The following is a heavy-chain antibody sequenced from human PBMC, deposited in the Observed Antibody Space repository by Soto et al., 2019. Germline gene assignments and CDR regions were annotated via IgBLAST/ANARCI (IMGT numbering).Heavy chain of an antibody. CDR2: INHSGST. V-gene: IGHV4-31*03. J-gene: IGHJ4*02. CDR1: GGSISSGGYY. Sequence: TLSLTCTVSGGSISSGGYYWSWIRQHPGKGLEWIGEINHSGSTNYNPSLKSRVTISVDTSKNQFSLNLSSVTAADTAVYYCARGPGYCSSTRCYGISYFDYWGQGTLVTASS. D-gene: IGHD2-2*01. CDR3: ARGPGYCSSTRCYGISYFDY.